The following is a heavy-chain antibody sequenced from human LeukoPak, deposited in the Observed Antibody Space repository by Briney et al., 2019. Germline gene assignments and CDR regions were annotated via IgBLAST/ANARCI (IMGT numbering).Heavy chain of an antibody. J-gene: IGHJ5*02. CDR2: IYPDDSDI. D-gene: IGHD4-4*01. V-gene: IGHV5-51*01. CDR3: AGEEVMSTVTTFWFDP. CDR1: GYSFTSYW. Sequence: GESLKISCKGSGYSFTSYWIGWVRQMPGKGLEWMGIIYPDDSDIRYSPSFQGQVTISADESISTAYLQWSSLKASDTAVYYCAGEEVMSTVTTFWFDPWGQGTLVTVSS.